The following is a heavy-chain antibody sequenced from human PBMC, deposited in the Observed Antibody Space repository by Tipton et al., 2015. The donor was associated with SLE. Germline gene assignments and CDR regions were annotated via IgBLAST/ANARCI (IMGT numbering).Heavy chain of an antibody. CDR3: AGDSSGSYYDRGGYYQLANRHFDL. CDR2: IYTSGST. Sequence: TLSLTCTVSGGSISSGSYYWSWIRQPAGKGLEWIGRIYTSGSTNYNPSLERRVTISLDTSRSQFSLRLSSVTAADTAVYYCAGDSSGSYYDRGGYYQLANRHFDLWGRGILVSVSS. CDR1: GGSISSGSYY. D-gene: IGHD3-22*01. V-gene: IGHV4-61*02. J-gene: IGHJ4*02.